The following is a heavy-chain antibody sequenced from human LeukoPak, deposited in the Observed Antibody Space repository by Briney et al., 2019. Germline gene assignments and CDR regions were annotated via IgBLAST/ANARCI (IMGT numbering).Heavy chain of an antibody. CDR2: MSQDGRTA. Sequence: GGSLRLSCAASGFPFTVYPTHWVRQAPGKGLEWVAVMSQDGRTALYIDSLKGRFIISKDTSTDTVYLQMNSLRVEDTAVYYCARDPKVGSPDYFDYWGQGTLVTVSP. J-gene: IGHJ4*02. CDR3: ARDPKVGSPDYFDY. CDR1: GFPFTVYP. V-gene: IGHV3-30-3*01. D-gene: IGHD3-16*01.